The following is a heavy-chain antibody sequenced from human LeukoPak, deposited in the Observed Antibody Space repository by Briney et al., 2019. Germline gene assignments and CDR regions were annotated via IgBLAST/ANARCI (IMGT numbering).Heavy chain of an antibody. CDR2: ISTYNGNT. CDR3: ARDWSGSYPNWFDP. D-gene: IGHD1-26*01. V-gene: IGHV1-18*01. CDR1: GYTFTKYG. J-gene: IGHJ5*02. Sequence: GASVKVSCKASGYTFTKYGITWVRQAPGQGLEWMGWISTYNGNTNYAQKLQGRVIMTTDTSTSTAYMELRSLISDDAAVYYCARDWSGSYPNWFDPWGQGTLVTVSS.